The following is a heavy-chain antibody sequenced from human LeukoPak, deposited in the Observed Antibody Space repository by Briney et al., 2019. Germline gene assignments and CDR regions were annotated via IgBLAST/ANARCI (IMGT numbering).Heavy chain of an antibody. Sequence: ASVKVSCKASGYTFTSYYMHWVRQAPGQGLEWMAITNPNGGSTSYAQKFQGRVTMTRDTSTSTVYMELSGLRSEDTAVYYCARDKNPEWLTVVGYYFDYWGQGTLVTVSS. D-gene: IGHD3-3*01. CDR2: TNPNGGST. J-gene: IGHJ4*02. V-gene: IGHV1-46*01. CDR1: GYTFTSYY. CDR3: ARDKNPEWLTVVGYYFDY.